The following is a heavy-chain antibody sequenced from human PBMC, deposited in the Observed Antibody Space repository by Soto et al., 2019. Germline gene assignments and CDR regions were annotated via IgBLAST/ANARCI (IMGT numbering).Heavy chain of an antibody. Sequence: PLETLSLTCTVSGGSISSSIYYWGWIRQPPGKGLEWIGSIYYSGSTYYNPSLKSRVTISVDTSKNQFSLKLSSVTAADTAVYYCARHTPAISISDHWGQGTLVTVSS. J-gene: IGHJ4*02. CDR3: ARHTPAISISDH. D-gene: IGHD2-15*01. CDR2: IYYSGST. CDR1: GGSISSSIYY. V-gene: IGHV4-39*01.